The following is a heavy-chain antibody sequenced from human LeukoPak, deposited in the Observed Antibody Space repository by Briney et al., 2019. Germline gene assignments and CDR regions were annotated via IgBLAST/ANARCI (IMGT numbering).Heavy chain of an antibody. CDR1: GGSFSGYY. D-gene: IGHD3-9*01. V-gene: IGHV4-34*01. Sequence: SETLSLTWAVYGGSFSGYYWNWIRQPTGKGLEWVGEINQSGITDYNSSLKSRVTISRDTSNSQFSLKLSSVTAADTAVYYCVRRGKRLRYFDWVDAFDIWGQGTLVTVSS. CDR2: INQSGIT. CDR3: VRRGKRLRYFDWVDAFDI. J-gene: IGHJ3*02.